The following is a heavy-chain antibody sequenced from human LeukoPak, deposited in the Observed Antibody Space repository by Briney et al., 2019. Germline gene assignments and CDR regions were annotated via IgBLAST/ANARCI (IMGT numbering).Heavy chain of an antibody. V-gene: IGHV4-39*07. D-gene: IGHD3-10*01. CDR2: VYYSGLT. Sequence: SETLSLTCTVSGGSINGTNYNWGWICQPPRRGPEWLASVYYSGLTYYNSSLKSRVSISVDTSKNQFSLKLTSVTAADTAVYYCARVAYGSGSRLIDCWGQGTLVTISS. J-gene: IGHJ4*02. CDR1: GGSINGTNYN. CDR3: ARVAYGSGSRLIDC.